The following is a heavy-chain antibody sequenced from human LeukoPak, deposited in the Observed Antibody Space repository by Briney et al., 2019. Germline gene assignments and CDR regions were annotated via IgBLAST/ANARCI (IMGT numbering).Heavy chain of an antibody. CDR3: ARDSMVRGVIPLDY. CDR1: GFTFSSYW. J-gene: IGHJ4*02. CDR2: IKQDGSEN. D-gene: IGHD3-10*01. Sequence: PGGSLRLSCAASGFTFSSYWMSWVRQAPGQGLAGVANIKQDGSENYYVDSVKGRFTISRDNAKNSLYLQMNSLRAEDTAVYYCARDSMVRGVIPLDYWGQGTLVTVSS. V-gene: IGHV3-7*03.